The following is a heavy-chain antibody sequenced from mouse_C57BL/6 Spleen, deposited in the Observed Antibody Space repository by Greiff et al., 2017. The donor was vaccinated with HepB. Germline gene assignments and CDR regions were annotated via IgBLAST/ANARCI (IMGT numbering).Heavy chain of an antibody. V-gene: IGHV5-4*01. CDR3: ARSPMVTTYWYFDV. Sequence: EVQGVESGGGLVKPGGSLKLSCAASGFTFSSYAMSWVRQTPEKRLEWVATISDGGSYTYYPDNVKGRFTISRDNAKNNLYLQMSHLKSEDTAMYYCARSPMVTTYWYFDVWGTGTTVTVSS. D-gene: IGHD2-2*01. CDR2: ISDGGSYT. J-gene: IGHJ1*03. CDR1: GFTFSSYA.